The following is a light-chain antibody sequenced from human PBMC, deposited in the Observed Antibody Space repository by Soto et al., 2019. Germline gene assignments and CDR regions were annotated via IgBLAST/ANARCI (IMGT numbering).Light chain of an antibody. CDR3: CSYAGSDTYV. V-gene: IGLV2-11*01. CDR1: RSDVGGYNY. CDR2: DVS. J-gene: IGLJ1*01. Sequence: VLTHPRSVSAFTPKAVTIACTGTRSDVGGYNYVSWFQQHPGKAPKVILYDVSKRPSGVPDRFSGYKYSNTASLPISGLQAEDEADYYCCSYAGSDTYVFGTGTTVTV.